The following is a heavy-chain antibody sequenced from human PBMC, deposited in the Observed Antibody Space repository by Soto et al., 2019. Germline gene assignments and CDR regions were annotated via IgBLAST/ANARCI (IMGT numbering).Heavy chain of an antibody. D-gene: IGHD6-19*01. CDR2: ISYDGSNK. CDR1: GFTFSSYG. Sequence: QVQLVESGGGVVQPGRSLRLSCAASGFTFSSYGMHWVRQAPGKGLEWGAVISYDGSNKYYADSVKGRFTISRDNSKNTLYLQMNSLRAEDTAVYYCAKDPGIGEQWLYWYFDLWGRGTLVTVSS. V-gene: IGHV3-30*18. J-gene: IGHJ2*01. CDR3: AKDPGIGEQWLYWYFDL.